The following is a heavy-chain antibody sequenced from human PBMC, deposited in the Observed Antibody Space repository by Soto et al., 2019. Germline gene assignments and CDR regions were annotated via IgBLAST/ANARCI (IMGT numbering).Heavy chain of an antibody. D-gene: IGHD4-17*01. CDR2: IYYSGST. Sequence: PSETLSLTCTVSGGSISSGDYYWSWIRQPPGKGLEWIGYIYYSGSTYYNPSLKSRVTISVDTSKNQFSLKLSSVTAADTAVYYCARGSGYGDSFDYWGQGTLVTVSS. CDR1: GGSISSGDYY. J-gene: IGHJ4*02. V-gene: IGHV4-30-4*01. CDR3: ARGSGYGDSFDY.